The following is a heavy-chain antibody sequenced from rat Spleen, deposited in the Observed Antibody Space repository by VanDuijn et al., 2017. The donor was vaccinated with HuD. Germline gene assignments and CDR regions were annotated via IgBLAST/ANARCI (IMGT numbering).Heavy chain of an antibody. CDR1: GFTFSDYN. Sequence: EVQLVETGGGLVQPGESLKLSCVTSGFTFSDYNMAWVRQAPKKGLEWVATISSEGYNSYYPDSVRGRFTISRDNAKNTVYLQMNSLRSEDTATYYCAVAGFGYWGQGVMVTVSS. V-gene: IGHV5-7*01. D-gene: IGHD4-4*01. J-gene: IGHJ2*01. CDR3: AVAGFGY. CDR2: ISSEGYNS.